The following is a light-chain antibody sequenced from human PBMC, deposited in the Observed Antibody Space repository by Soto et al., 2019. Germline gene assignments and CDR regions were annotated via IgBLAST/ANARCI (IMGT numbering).Light chain of an antibody. J-gene: IGLJ3*02. V-gene: IGLV1-51*01. CDR1: NSNIAYNY. CDR3: VTWDSSLSAVV. Sequence: QSVLTKPPSVYAAPGQKVTISCAGTNSNIAYNYVSWYQQFPGRAPKLLIYDSNERPSGIPDRFSGSKSGTSATLGITGLQTGDEADYYCVTWDSSLSAVVFGGGTKVTVL. CDR2: DSN.